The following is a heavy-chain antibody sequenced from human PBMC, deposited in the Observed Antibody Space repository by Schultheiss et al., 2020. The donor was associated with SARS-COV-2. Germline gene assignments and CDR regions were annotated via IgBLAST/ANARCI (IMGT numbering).Heavy chain of an antibody. CDR1: GGSFSDHY. CDR3: AGRQFYYYGMDV. V-gene: IGHV4-34*01. CDR2: VTHSGST. D-gene: IGHD5-24*01. J-gene: IGHJ6*02. Sequence: SETLSLTCAVSGGSFSDHYCTWIRQSPGKGLEYIGEVTHSGSTDYNPSLKSRVTISLDTSKNQFSLNLTAVTAADTAVYYCAGRQFYYYGMDVWGQGTTVTVSS.